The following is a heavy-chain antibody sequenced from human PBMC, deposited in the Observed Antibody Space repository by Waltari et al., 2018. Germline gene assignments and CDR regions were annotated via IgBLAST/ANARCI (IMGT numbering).Heavy chain of an antibody. V-gene: IGHV3-74*01. CDR1: GFTFSSHW. D-gene: IGHD3-22*01. J-gene: IGHJ4*02. CDR2: INSDGRST. CDR3: VRDSSGTY. Sequence: EVQLVESGGGLVQPGGSLRLSCAASGFTFSSHWMYWVRQTPGKGLVWVVGINSDGRSTSYADSVKGRVTISRDNAKNTLYLQMNSLRAEDTAVYYCVRDSSGTYWGQGTQVTVSS.